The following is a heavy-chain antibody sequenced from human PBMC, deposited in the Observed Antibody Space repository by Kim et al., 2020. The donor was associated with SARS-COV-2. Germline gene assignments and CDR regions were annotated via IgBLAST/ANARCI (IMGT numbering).Heavy chain of an antibody. Sequence: VKGRFRISRDNAKNTLYLQMNILRAEDTAVYYCARGNTDYYGSGSYPFDYWGQGTLVTVSS. V-gene: IGHV3-7*04. D-gene: IGHD3-10*01. J-gene: IGHJ4*02. CDR3: ARGNTDYYGSGSYPFDY.